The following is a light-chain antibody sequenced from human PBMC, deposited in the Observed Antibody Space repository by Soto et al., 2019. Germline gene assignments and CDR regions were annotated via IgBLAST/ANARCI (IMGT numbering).Light chain of an antibody. CDR3: SSYTSSSTF. CDR1: SSDVGGYNY. CDR2: EVS. V-gene: IGLV2-14*01. Sequence: QSVLTQPASVSGSPGQSITISCTGTSSDVGGYNYVSWHQQHPGKAPKLMIYEVSNRPSGVSNRFSGSKSGNTASLTISGLQAEDEADYYCSSYTSSSTFFGTGTKVTVL. J-gene: IGLJ1*01.